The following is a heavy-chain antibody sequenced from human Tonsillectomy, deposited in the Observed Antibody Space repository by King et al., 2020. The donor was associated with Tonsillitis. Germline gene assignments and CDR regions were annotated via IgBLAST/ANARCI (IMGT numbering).Heavy chain of an antibody. CDR1: GDSISSSDQY. V-gene: IGHV4-39*01. CDR2: MYYSGAI. Sequence: QLQESGPGVVKPSETLSLTCTVSGDSISSSDQYWAWIRQPPGKGLEGIGYMYYSGAIFYNPALKSRSTMSCGTSENRLSLKLTSVTAADTAEYFCARYVSGSFDYWGQGALVTVSS. J-gene: IGHJ4*02. D-gene: IGHD1-26*01. CDR3: ARYVSGSFDY.